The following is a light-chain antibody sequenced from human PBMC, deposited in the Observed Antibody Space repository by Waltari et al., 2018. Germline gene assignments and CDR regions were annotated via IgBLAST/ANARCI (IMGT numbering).Light chain of an antibody. CDR2: GAS. V-gene: IGKV3-15*01. Sequence: VLTPSPDTLAVSPGEGATLSCRTGRSVNSNLAWYQHKLDQAPRPLMYGASTRPTGIPARFSGSETGTEFTLTITSLQSEDFAVYYCQQYNNWPLTFGGGTKGEI. J-gene: IGKJ4*01. CDR3: QQYNNWPLT. CDR1: RSVNSN.